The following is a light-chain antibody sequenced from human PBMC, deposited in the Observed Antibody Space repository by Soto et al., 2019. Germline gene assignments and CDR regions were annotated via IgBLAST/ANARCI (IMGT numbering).Light chain of an antibody. CDR2: WAS. J-gene: IGKJ2*01. Sequence: DIVMTQSPDSLAVSLGERATINCKSSQSVLYSSNNKNYLAWYQHKPGQPPKLLIYWASTRESGVHDRFSGSGSGTDLTITISSMQAEDVEVYYCQQYSSPLYTFGQGTKLEI. CDR1: QSVLYSSNNKNY. CDR3: QQYSSPLYT. V-gene: IGKV4-1*01.